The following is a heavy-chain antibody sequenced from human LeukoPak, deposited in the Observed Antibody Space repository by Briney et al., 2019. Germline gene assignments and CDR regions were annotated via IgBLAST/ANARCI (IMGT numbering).Heavy chain of an antibody. D-gene: IGHD6-6*01. V-gene: IGHV4-61*01. Sequence: SQTLSLTCTVSGGSISSGSYYWSWIRQPPGKGLEWIGYIYYSGSTNYNPSLKSRVTISVDTSKNQFSLKLSSVTAADTAVYYCAREGGALIATRAGYYYYYYMDVWGKGTTVTVSS. CDR1: GGSISSGSYY. J-gene: IGHJ6*03. CDR2: IYYSGST. CDR3: AREGGALIATRAGYYYYYYMDV.